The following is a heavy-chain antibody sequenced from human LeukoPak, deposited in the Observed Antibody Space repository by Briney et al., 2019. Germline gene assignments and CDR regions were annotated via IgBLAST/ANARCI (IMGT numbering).Heavy chain of an antibody. V-gene: IGHV4-59*01. CDR2: IDDSGNT. D-gene: IGHD3-10*01. CDR1: GGSFSSYF. Sequence: PSETLSLTCTVSGGSFSSYFWSWIRRPPGKGLEWIGYIDDSGNTKYNPSLKSQVSISIDKSKNQFSLKLSSVTAADTAMYYCARSDYHGSGSYTVFDAFDIWGQGTRVTVSS. CDR3: ARSDYHGSGSYTVFDAFDI. J-gene: IGHJ3*02.